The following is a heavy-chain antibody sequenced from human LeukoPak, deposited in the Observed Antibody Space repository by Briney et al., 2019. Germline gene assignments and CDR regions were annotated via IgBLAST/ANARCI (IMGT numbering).Heavy chain of an antibody. D-gene: IGHD4-17*01. CDR2: INHSGST. J-gene: IGHJ4*02. CDR3: ARAGPYGDYGY. CDR1: GGSFSGYY. Sequence: PSETLSLTCAVYGGSFSGYYWSWIRQPPGKGLEWIGEINHSGSTNYNPSLKSRVTISVDTSKNQFSLKLSSVTAADTAVYYCARAGPYGDYGYWGQGTLVTVSS. V-gene: IGHV4-34*01.